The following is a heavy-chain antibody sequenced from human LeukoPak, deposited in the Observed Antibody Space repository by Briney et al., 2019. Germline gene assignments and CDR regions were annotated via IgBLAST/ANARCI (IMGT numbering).Heavy chain of an antibody. D-gene: IGHD3-22*01. V-gene: IGHV1-69*05. Sequence: SVKVPCKASGGTFSSYAISWVRQAPGQGLEWMGGIIPIFGTANYAQKFQGRVTITTDESTSTAYMELSSLRSEDTAVYYCATRPITSITMIVVVTGDDAFDIWGQGTMVTVSS. CDR2: IIPIFGTA. CDR3: ATRPITSITMIVVVTGDDAFDI. J-gene: IGHJ3*02. CDR1: GGTFSSYA.